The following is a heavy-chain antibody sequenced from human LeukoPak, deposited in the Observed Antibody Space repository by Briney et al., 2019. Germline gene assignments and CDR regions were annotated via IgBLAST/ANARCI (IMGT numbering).Heavy chain of an antibody. CDR2: IRYDGNNR. Sequence: GGSLRLSCAASGFIFSSYGMHWVRQAPGKGLEWVAFIRYDGNNRYYTDSVKGRFTFSRDNSKQTLFLQMNSLRPEDTAVYYCARGPGRISGTTKWLDYWGQGTLVTVSS. CDR1: GFIFSSYG. J-gene: IGHJ4*02. D-gene: IGHD1-7*01. CDR3: ARGPGRISGTTKWLDY. V-gene: IGHV3-30*02.